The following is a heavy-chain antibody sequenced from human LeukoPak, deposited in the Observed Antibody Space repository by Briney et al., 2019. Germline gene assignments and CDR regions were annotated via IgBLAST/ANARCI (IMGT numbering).Heavy chain of an antibody. V-gene: IGHV4-59*01. Sequence: SETLSLTCTVSDGAIAGYYWSWIRQPPGKGLEWIGYIYYSGDTNYNPSLQSRVTVSVDTSKNQFSLTLTSVTAADTAVYYCVRGPYGSGISNWFDPWGQGTLVIVSS. CDR2: IYYSGDT. D-gene: IGHD3-10*01. CDR3: VRGPYGSGISNWFDP. CDR1: DGAIAGYY. J-gene: IGHJ5*02.